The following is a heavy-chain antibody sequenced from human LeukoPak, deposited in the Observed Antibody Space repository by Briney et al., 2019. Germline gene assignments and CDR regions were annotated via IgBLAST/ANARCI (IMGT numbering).Heavy chain of an antibody. Sequence: QAGGSLRLSCAASGFTFSSYAMSWVRQAPGKGLEWVSAIRGSGGSTYYADSVKGRFTISRDNSKNTLYLQMNSLRAEDTAVYYCARGLGDDSSGRYYFDYWGQGTLVTVSS. D-gene: IGHD3-22*01. CDR2: IRGSGGST. CDR1: GFTFSSYA. V-gene: IGHV3-23*01. J-gene: IGHJ4*02. CDR3: ARGLGDDSSGRYYFDY.